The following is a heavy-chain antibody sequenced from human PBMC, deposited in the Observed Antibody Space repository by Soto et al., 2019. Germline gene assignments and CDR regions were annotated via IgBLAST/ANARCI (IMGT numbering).Heavy chain of an antibody. CDR3: ATEPITMVRGPPTI. J-gene: IGHJ3*02. CDR2: ISAYNGNT. Sequence: QVQLVQSGAEVKKPGASVKVSCKASGYTFTSYGISWVRQAPGQGLEWMGWISAYNGNTNYAQKLQGRVTMTTDTSTSTGYMGLRSLRSDDTAVYYCATEPITMVRGPPTIWGQGTMVTVSS. D-gene: IGHD3-10*01. V-gene: IGHV1-18*01. CDR1: GYTFTSYG.